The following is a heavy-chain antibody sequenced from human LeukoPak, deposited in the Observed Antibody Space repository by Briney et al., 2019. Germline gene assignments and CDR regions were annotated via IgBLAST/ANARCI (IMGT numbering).Heavy chain of an antibody. CDR3: ARESSGWYGDY. CDR1: GFTFSNYW. D-gene: IGHD6-19*01. V-gene: IGHV3-7*01. CDR2: IKEDGSEK. Sequence: GGSLRLSCVAAGFTFSNYWMNWVRQAPGERPEWVANIKEDGSEKYYVDSVKGRFTISRDNAKNSLYLQMNSLRAEDTAVYYCARESSGWYGDYWGQGTLVTVSS. J-gene: IGHJ4*02.